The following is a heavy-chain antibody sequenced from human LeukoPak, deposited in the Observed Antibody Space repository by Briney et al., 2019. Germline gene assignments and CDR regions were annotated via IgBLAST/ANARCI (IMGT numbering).Heavy chain of an antibody. CDR1: GDSINSNY. J-gene: IGHJ4*02. Sequence: SETLSLTCSVSGDSINSNYWSWMRQPPGKGREWIGYIYYGGSTNYNPSLKSRVSMSVDTSKNQFSLNLSSVTAAATAVYHCARLIAGCPGGRCRAHFTYWGQGTLVTVSS. CDR2: IYYGGST. D-gene: IGHD2-15*01. V-gene: IGHV4-59*01. CDR3: ARLIAGCPGGRCRAHFTY.